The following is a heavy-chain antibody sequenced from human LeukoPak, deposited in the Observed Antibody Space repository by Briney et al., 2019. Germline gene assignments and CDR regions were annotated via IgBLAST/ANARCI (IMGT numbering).Heavy chain of an antibody. CDR1: GYTFTSYG. J-gene: IGHJ6*02. V-gene: IGHV1-18*01. CDR2: ISAYNGNT. CDR3: ARDVKYFWFGGLIGNYYGMDV. Sequence: ASVKVSCKASGYTFTSYGISWVRQAPGQGLEWMGWISAYNGNTNYAQKLQGRVTMTTDTSTSTAYMELRSLRSDDTAVYYCARDVKYFWFGGLIGNYYGMDVWGQGTTVTVSS. D-gene: IGHD3-10*01.